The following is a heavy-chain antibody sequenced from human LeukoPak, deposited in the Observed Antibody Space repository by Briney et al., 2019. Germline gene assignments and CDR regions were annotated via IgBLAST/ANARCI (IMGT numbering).Heavy chain of an antibody. J-gene: IGHJ4*02. CDR2: ISGSGGST. D-gene: IGHD2-21*01. V-gene: IGHV3-23*01. CDR1: GFTFSSYA. Sequence: GGSLRLSCAASGFTFSSYAMSWIRQAPGKGLEWVSGISGSGGSTYYADSVKGRFTISRDNSKNTLYLQMNSLRAEDTAVYYCARDHRAFCGDECASHYWGQGTLVTVSS. CDR3: ARDHRAFCGDECASHY.